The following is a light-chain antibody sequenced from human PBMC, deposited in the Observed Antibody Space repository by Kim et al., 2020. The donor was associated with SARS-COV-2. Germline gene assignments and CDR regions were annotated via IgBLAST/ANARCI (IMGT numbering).Light chain of an antibody. CDR1: QSVSSSY. CDR2: GAS. V-gene: IGKV3-20*01. Sequence: SPGERATLSCRASQSVSSSYLAWDQQKPGQAPRLLIYGASSRATGIPDRFSGSGSGTDFTLTISRLEPEDFAVYYCQQYGSALRVTFGQGTKLEI. J-gene: IGKJ2*01. CDR3: QQYGSALRVT.